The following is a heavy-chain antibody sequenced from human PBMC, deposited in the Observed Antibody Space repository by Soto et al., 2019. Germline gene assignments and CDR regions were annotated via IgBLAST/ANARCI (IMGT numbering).Heavy chain of an antibody. Sequence: GGSLRLSCAASGFTFSSYAMSWVRQAPGKGLEWVSAISGSGGSTYYADSVKGRFTISRDNSKNTLYLQMNSLRAEDTAVYYCAKVPIVVVPAAIVTDYWGQGTLVTVSS. CDR1: GFTFSSYA. V-gene: IGHV3-23*01. J-gene: IGHJ4*02. CDR2: ISGSGGST. CDR3: AKVPIVVVPAAIVTDY. D-gene: IGHD2-2*01.